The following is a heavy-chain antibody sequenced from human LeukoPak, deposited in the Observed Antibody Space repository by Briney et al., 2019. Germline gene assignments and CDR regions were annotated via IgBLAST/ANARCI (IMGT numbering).Heavy chain of an antibody. CDR1: GGTFSSNA. Sequence: GASVKVSCKASGGTFSSNAISWVRQAPGQGLEWMAGIIPIFGTANYAQKFQGRVTITADKSTSTAYMELSSLRSEDTAVYYCARVVAAAGPEYYYFDYWGQGTLVTVSS. CDR3: ARVVAAAGPEYYYFDY. CDR2: IIPIFGTA. V-gene: IGHV1-69*06. J-gene: IGHJ4*02. D-gene: IGHD6-13*01.